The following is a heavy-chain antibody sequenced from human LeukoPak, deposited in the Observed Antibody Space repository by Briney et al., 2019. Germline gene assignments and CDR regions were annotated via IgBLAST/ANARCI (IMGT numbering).Heavy chain of an antibody. J-gene: IGHJ5*02. Sequence: ASVKVSCKASGYTFTSYGISWVRQAPGQGLEWMGWISAYNGNTNYAQKLQGRVTMTTDTSTSTAYMELRSLRSDDTAVYYCARFCYYDSSGYFNEYNWFDPWGQGTLVTVSS. CDR3: ARFCYYDSSGYFNEYNWFDP. CDR1: GYTFTSYG. V-gene: IGHV1-18*01. D-gene: IGHD3-22*01. CDR2: ISAYNGNT.